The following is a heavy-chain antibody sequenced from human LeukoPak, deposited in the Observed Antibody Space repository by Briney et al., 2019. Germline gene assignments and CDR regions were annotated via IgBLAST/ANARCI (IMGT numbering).Heavy chain of an antibody. CDR2: INAGNGNT. CDR3: ARVGCSSTSCYRDGHY. Sequence: ASVKVSCKASGYTFTSYAMHWVRQAPGQRLEWMGWINAGNGNTKYSQKFQDRVTITRDTSASTAYMELSSLRPEDTAVYYCARVGCSSTSCYRDGHYWGQGTLVTVSS. D-gene: IGHD2-2*02. CDR1: GYTFTSYA. J-gene: IGHJ4*02. V-gene: IGHV1-3*01.